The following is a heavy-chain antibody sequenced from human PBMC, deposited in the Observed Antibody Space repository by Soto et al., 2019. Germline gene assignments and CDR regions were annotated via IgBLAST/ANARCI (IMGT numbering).Heavy chain of an antibody. Sequence: VQLVESGGGLVQPGGSLRLSCAVSGFTVSSNYMSWVRQAPGKGLEWVAVIYSSGSTYYADSVRGRFTISRDNTWNTLNLQMDSLRDEDTAVYYCASDSGDAWYFDLWGRGTLVTVSS. J-gene: IGHJ2*01. V-gene: IGHV3-66*01. CDR2: IYSSGST. CDR1: GFTVSSNY. CDR3: ASDSGDAWYFDL. D-gene: IGHD7-27*01.